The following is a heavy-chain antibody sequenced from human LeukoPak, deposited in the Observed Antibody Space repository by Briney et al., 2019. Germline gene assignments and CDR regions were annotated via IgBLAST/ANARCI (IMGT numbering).Heavy chain of an antibody. Sequence: PGGSLRLSCAASGFTFSRYTMFWVRQAPGMGLEWVSYISSSGTAMDYADSVQGRFNISRYHAKNSLYLQMNSLRAEDTAVYYCARVSYSPSPTPFDYWGQGTRVTVSS. CDR3: ARVSYSPSPTPFDY. CDR2: ISSSGTAM. CDR1: GFTFSRYT. D-gene: IGHD2-15*01. J-gene: IGHJ4*02. V-gene: IGHV3-48*01.